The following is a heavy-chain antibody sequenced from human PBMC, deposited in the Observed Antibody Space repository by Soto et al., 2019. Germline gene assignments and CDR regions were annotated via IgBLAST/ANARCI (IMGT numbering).Heavy chain of an antibody. V-gene: IGHV1-18*01. CDR2: ISAYDGKT. D-gene: IGHD3-3*01. CDR1: GYTFNTYG. CDR3: ARDPHEFWTSYWFDP. Sequence: ASVKVSCKTSGYTFNTYGINWVRQAPGQGLELMGWISAYDGKTTYAEKFQGRVTLTTDTSTSTAYMELRSLRSDDTAIYYCARDPHEFWTSYWFDPRGQVTPVTVSS. J-gene: IGHJ5*02.